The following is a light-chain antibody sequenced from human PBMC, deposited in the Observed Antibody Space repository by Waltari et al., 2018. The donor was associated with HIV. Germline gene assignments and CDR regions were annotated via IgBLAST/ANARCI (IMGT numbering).Light chain of an antibody. Sequence: DIVLTQSPDSLAVSLGGKATINCKSSQSLLRSSNNLNYLAWYQKKPRQPPRLLIPWASSRESGVPDRFSGSGSGTDFTLTISNLQAEDVAIYYCQQYSSVPVTFGGGTEVEIK. J-gene: IGKJ4*01. V-gene: IGKV4-1*01. CDR1: QSLLRSSNNLNY. CDR3: QQYSSVPVT. CDR2: WAS.